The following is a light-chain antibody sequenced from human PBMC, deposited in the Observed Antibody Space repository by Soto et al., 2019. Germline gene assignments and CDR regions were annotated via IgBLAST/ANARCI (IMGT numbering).Light chain of an antibody. Sequence: QSALTQPASVSGSPGQSITISCTGTSSDVGLYNYVSWYQHHPGKAPKLLIYEVSNRPSGVSNRFSASKSGTTASLTISGLQAEDEADYYCSSYSSTRTLCVFVTGTQLTVL. J-gene: IGLJ1*01. V-gene: IGLV2-14*01. CDR3: SSYSSTRTLCV. CDR2: EVS. CDR1: SSDVGLYNY.